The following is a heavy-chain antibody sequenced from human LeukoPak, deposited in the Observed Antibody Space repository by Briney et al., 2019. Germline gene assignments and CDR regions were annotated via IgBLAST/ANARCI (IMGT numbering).Heavy chain of an antibody. J-gene: IGHJ6*02. CDR1: GFTFSSYW. D-gene: IGHD3-16*02. Sequence: GGSLRLSCAASGFTFSSYWMHWVRQAPGKGLVWVSRINSDGSSTSYADSVKGRFTISRDNAKNTLYLQMNSLRAEDTAVYYCAKASIYVYYGMDVWGQGTTVTVSS. CDR3: AKASIYVYYGMDV. V-gene: IGHV3-74*01. CDR2: INSDGSST.